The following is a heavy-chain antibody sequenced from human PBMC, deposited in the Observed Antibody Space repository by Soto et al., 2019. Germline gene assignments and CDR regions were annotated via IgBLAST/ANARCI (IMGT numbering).Heavy chain of an antibody. CDR2: MNPNSGNT. V-gene: IGHV1-8*01. CDR1: GYTFTSYD. J-gene: IGHJ3*02. Sequence: QVQLVQSGAEVKKPGASVKVSCKASGYTFTSYDINWVRQATGQGLEWMGWMNPNSGNTGYAQKFQGRVTMTRNTSISTAYMELSSLRSEDTAVYYCATHGSITMVRGVLQNPFDIWGQGTMVTVSS. CDR3: ATHGSITMVRGVLQNPFDI. D-gene: IGHD3-10*01.